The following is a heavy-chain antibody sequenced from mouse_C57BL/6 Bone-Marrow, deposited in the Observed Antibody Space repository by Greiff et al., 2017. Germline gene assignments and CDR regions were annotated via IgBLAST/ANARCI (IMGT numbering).Heavy chain of an antibody. CDR3: ARGYDKDWFAY. V-gene: IGHV2-2*01. CDR2: IWSGGST. Sequence: VQLQQSGPGLVQPSQCLSITCTASGFSFTSYGVHWVRQSPGKGLEWLGAIWSGGSTAYNAAIISRLSTSKDNSKSQVYFRMSRREDDDTDICACARGYDKDWFAYWGQGTLVTVSA. D-gene: IGHD2-2*01. J-gene: IGHJ3*01. CDR1: GFSFTSYG.